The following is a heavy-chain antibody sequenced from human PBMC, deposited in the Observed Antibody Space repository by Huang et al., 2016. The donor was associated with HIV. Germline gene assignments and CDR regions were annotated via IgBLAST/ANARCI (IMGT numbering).Heavy chain of an antibody. CDR1: GFTFSGYG. J-gene: IGHJ4*02. D-gene: IGHD1-1*01. Sequence: QVHLVESGGGVVQPGRSLRLSCAASGFTFSGYGMHWVRQAPGKGVVWVAVITFDGKNKYYADSVRGRFTVSRDNSQNTVSLQMNTLRAEDTAVYYCAKDNDLYYFDYWGQGTLVTVSS. CDR2: ITFDGKNK. CDR3: AKDNDLYYFDY. V-gene: IGHV3-30*18.